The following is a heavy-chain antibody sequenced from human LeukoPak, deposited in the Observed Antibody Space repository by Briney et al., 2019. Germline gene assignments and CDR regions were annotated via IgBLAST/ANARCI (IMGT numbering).Heavy chain of an antibody. V-gene: IGHV5-10-1*01. J-gene: IGHJ5*02. Sequence: HGESLKISCKGSGYSFTSYWISWVRQMPGKGLEWMGRIDPSDSYTNYSPSFQGHVTISADKSISTAYLQWSSLKASDTAMYYCARRVSSSGWFDPWGQGTLVTVPS. CDR2: IDPSDSYT. D-gene: IGHD6-6*01. CDR3: ARRVSSSGWFDP. CDR1: GYSFTSYW.